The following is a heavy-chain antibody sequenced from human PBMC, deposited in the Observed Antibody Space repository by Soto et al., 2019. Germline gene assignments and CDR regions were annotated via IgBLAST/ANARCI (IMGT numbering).Heavy chain of an antibody. V-gene: IGHV3-21*04. D-gene: IGHD3-16*01. Sequence: EVQLVESGGGLVKPGGSLRLSCAASGFTFSTYSMNWVRQAPGKGLEWVSSISSSSSYIYYADSVKGRFTISRDNAKNSLYMQMNSLRAEDTAVYYCAKGPIGDYVWGSSFDYWGQGTLVTVSS. CDR2: ISSSSSYI. J-gene: IGHJ4*02. CDR3: AKGPIGDYVWGSSFDY. CDR1: GFTFSTYS.